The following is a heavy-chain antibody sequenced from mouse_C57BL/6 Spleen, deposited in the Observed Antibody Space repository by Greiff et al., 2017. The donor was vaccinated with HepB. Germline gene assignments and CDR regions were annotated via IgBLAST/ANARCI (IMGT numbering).Heavy chain of an antibody. CDR2: IYPRSGNT. CDR3: AREAIYYYFDY. Sequence: VQLQESGAELARPGASVKLSCKASGYTFTSYGISWVKQRTGQGLEWIGEIYPRSGNTYYNEKFKGKATLTADKSSSTAYMELRSLTSEDSAVYFCAREAIYYYFDYWGQGTTLTVSS. D-gene: IGHD1-1*01. V-gene: IGHV1-81*01. CDR1: GYTFTSYG. J-gene: IGHJ2*01.